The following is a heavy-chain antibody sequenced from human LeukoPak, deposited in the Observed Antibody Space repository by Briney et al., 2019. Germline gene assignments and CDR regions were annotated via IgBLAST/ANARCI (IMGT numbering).Heavy chain of an antibody. V-gene: IGHV3-53*01. CDR2: IRSGGDT. CDR3: AREGVYDNSGYNDALDI. Sequence: PGGSLRLSCAASGFSVRSTYMNWVRQAPGKGLEWVSVIRSGGDTQYADSVKGRFTVSRDNSKNTLHLQMNSLRAEDTAVYYCAREGVYDNSGYNDALDIWGQGTQVTVSS. J-gene: IGHJ3*02. D-gene: IGHD3-22*01. CDR1: GFSVRSTY.